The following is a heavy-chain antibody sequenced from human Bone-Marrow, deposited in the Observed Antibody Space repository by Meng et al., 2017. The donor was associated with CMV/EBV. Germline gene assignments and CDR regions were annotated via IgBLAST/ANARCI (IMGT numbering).Heavy chain of an antibody. J-gene: IGHJ6*02. D-gene: IGHD6-13*01. Sequence: GGSLRLSCAASGFTFSSYGMHWVRQAPGKGLEWVTGIWYDGRNKFYVDSMKGRLTISRDNSKNTLYLQMNSLRDEDTAVYYCAKDRQHVSYYDYGMDVWGQGTTVTVSS. CDR3: AKDRQHVSYYDYGMDV. CDR1: GFTFSSYG. V-gene: IGHV3-33*06. CDR2: IWYDGRNK.